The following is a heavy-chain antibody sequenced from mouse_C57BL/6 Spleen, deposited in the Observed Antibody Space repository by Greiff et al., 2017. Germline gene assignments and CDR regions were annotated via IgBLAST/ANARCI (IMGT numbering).Heavy chain of an antibody. V-gene: IGHV1-82*01. CDR2: IYPGDGDT. J-gene: IGHJ2*01. CDR1: GYAFSSSW. D-gene: IGHD1-1*01. CDR3: AKGLGYYGNFDY. Sequence: QVQLQQSGPELVKPGASVKISCKASGYAFSSSWMNWVKQRPGKGLEWIGRIYPGDGDTSYNGKFKGKATLTADKSSSTAYMQLSSLTSEDSAVYFCAKGLGYYGNFDYWGQGTTLTVSS.